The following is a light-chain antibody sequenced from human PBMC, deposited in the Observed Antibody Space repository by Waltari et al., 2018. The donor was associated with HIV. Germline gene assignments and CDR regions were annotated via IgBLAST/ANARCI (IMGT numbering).Light chain of an antibody. Sequence: HSALTHPPSVLGFPGTSITLPSTGTGGDVGSYAFVSWYQLFPGKAPEFIIFEVTIRPSGVSNSFSGSKSGNTASLTIVGRQAEDQADYSCCSYGGHNPLLFGGGTKVTVL. J-gene: IGLJ2*01. CDR3: CSYGGHNPLL. CDR1: GGDVGSYAF. V-gene: IGLV2-23*01. CDR2: EVT.